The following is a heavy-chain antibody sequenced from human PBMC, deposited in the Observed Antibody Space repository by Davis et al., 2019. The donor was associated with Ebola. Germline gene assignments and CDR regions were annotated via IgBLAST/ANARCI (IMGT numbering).Heavy chain of an antibody. Sequence: GGSLRLSCEGSGFTFKDHAIHWVRQAPGEGLEWVSGISWNSDSLGYADSVKGRFTISRDNTKKSLYLQMNNVRPEDTALYYCVKGRAGWLRLFDDWGQGTQVTVSS. CDR1: GFTFKDHA. CDR3: VKGRAGWLRLFDD. CDR2: ISWNSDSL. V-gene: IGHV3-9*01. D-gene: IGHD5-24*01. J-gene: IGHJ4*02.